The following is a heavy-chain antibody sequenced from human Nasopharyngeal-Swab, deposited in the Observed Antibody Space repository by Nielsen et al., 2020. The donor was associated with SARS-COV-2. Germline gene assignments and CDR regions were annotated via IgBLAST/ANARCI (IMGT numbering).Heavy chain of an antibody. CDR3: ARGRGSSTSKNWFDP. V-gene: IGHV4-34*01. J-gene: IGHJ5*02. D-gene: IGHD2-2*01. Sequence: SETLSLTCAVYGGSLSGYYWSWIRQPPGKGLEWIGEINHSGSTNYNPSLKSRVTISVDTSKNQFSLKLSSVTAADTAVYYCARGRGSSTSKNWFDPWGQGTLVTVSS. CDR2: INHSGST. CDR1: GGSLSGYY.